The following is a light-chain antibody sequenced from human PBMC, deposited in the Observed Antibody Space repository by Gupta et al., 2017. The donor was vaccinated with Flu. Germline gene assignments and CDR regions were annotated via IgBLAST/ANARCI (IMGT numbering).Light chain of an antibody. J-gene: IGLJ1*01. CDR3: SSYTSTTTFYV. CDR1: SSDVGNSDY. CDR2: DVS. V-gene: IGLV2-14*04. Sequence: MSSSEPSSDVGNSDYVSWYQQDSGKAPKLLIYDVSNRPSGVSSRFSGSKSGNTASLTISGLQAEDETDYYCSSYTSTTTFYVFGTGTKVTVL.